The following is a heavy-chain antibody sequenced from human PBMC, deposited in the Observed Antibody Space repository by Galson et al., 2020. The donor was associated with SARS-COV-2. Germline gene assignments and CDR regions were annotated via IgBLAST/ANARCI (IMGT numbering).Heavy chain of an antibody. Sequence: SETLSLTCRVSGASISSHYWNWFRQPTGKALEWIGCMYKTGETHYNPSLKSRVTISADTAKKQFSLILNSVTSADTAVYYCAGGEDYSWNLDYWGQGTLVTVSS. V-gene: IGHV4-59*11. J-gene: IGHJ4*02. D-gene: IGHD4-4*01. CDR3: AGGEDYSWNLDY. CDR1: GASISSHY. CDR2: MYKTGET.